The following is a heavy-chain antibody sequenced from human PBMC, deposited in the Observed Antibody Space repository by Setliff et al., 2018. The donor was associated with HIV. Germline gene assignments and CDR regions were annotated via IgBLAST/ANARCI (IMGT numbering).Heavy chain of an antibody. D-gene: IGHD3-9*01. CDR1: GFTFTNYW. CDR2: IHKDGSEK. CDR3: ATNFLYDILTGYFPYQFDQ. Sequence: PGGSLRLSCAASGFTFTNYWMSWVRQSPGKGLEWVANIHKDGSEKYFVDSVKGRFTISRDNAKDSMFLQMNSLRGEDTAVYYCATNFLYDILTGYFPYQFDQWDQGTLVTVSS. V-gene: IGHV3-7*01. J-gene: IGHJ4*02.